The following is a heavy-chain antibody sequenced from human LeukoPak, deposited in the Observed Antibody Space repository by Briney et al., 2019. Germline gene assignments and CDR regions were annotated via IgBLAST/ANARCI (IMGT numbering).Heavy chain of an antibody. D-gene: IGHD3-22*01. CDR1: GFTFSSYA. Sequence: GGSLRLSCAASGFTFSSYAMHWVRQAPGKGLEWVAVISYDGSNKYYADSVKGRFTISRDNSKNTLYLQMNSLRAEDTAVYYCAREFYDSSGYYERGAFDIWGQGTMVTVSS. CDR3: AREFYDSSGYYERGAFDI. J-gene: IGHJ3*02. CDR2: ISYDGSNK. V-gene: IGHV3-30*04.